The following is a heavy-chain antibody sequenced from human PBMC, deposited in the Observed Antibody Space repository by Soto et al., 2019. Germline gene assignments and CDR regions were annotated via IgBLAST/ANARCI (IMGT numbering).Heavy chain of an antibody. V-gene: IGHV4-31*03. CDR1: GGSISSGGYY. J-gene: IGHJ5*02. Sequence: PSETLSLTCTVSGGSISSGGYYWSWIRQHPGKGLEWIGYIYYSGSTYYNPSLKSRVTISVDTSKNQFSLKLSSVTAADTAVYYCARSRARRYNWFDPWGQGTLVTLSS. CDR2: IYYSGST. CDR3: ARSRARRYNWFDP. D-gene: IGHD6-6*01.